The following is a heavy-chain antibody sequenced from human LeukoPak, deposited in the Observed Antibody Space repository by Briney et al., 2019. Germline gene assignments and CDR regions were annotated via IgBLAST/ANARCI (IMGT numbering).Heavy chain of an antibody. D-gene: IGHD2-15*01. V-gene: IGHV4-61*01. Sequence: SETLSLTCTVSGGFISSSSYYWSWIRQPPGKGLEWIGYIHYSGSTNYNPSLKSRVTISVDTSKNQFSLKLRSVTAADTAVYYCARDRYCSGGSCYPYNWFDPWGQGTLVTVSS. J-gene: IGHJ5*02. CDR2: IHYSGST. CDR3: ARDRYCSGGSCYPYNWFDP. CDR1: GGFISSSSYY.